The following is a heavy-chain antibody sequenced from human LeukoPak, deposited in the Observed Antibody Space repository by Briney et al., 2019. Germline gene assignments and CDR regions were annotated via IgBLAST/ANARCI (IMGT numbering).Heavy chain of an antibody. D-gene: IGHD2-8*01. V-gene: IGHV3-23*01. CDR1: GFTFRNFA. J-gene: IGHJ4*02. CDR2: IGGGDT. CDR3: AKDGQSFNSMYLYFLS. Sequence: GGSLRLSCSASGFTFRNFAISWVRQAPGKGLEWVSSIGGGDTHYADSVKGRFTISRDDSRSTVDLQMSSLRAEDTAVYYCAKDGQSFNSMYLYFLSSGQGTLVTVSS.